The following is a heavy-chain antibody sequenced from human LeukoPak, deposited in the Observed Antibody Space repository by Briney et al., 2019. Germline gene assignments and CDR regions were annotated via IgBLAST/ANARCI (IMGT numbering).Heavy chain of an antibody. CDR1: GFTVSSNY. V-gene: IGHV3-53*01. CDR2: IYSGGST. CDR3: ARVYGSGSYFDY. J-gene: IGHJ4*02. Sequence: SGGSLRLSCAASGFTVSSNYMSWVRQSPGKGLEWVSVIYSGGSTFYADSVKGRFTISRDNSKNTLYLQMNSLRAEDTAVYYCARVYGSGSYFDYWGQGTLVTVSS. D-gene: IGHD3-10*01.